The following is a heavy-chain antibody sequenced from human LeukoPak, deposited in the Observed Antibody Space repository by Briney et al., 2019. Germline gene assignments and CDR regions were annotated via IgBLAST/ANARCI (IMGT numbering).Heavy chain of an antibody. J-gene: IGHJ4*02. Sequence: ASVKVSCKVSGYTLTELSMYWVRQAPGKGLEWMGRFDPEDGETIYAQKFQGRVIMTADTSTDTVYMELSSLRSEDTAVYYCATEGKMVRGVYTDYWGQGTLVTVSS. CDR3: ATEGKMVRGVYTDY. V-gene: IGHV1-24*01. CDR1: GYTLTELS. CDR2: FDPEDGET. D-gene: IGHD3-10*01.